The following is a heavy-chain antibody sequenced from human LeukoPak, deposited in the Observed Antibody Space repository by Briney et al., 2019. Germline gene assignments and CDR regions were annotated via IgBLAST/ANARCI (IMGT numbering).Heavy chain of an antibody. D-gene: IGHD3-10*01. CDR3: ARVKGYYGSGSYYRDDY. CDR2: IYYSGST. V-gene: IGHV4-39*07. CDR1: GGSISSSSYY. J-gene: IGHJ4*02. Sequence: SSETLSLTCTASGGSISSSSYYWGWIRQPPGKGLEWIGSIYYSGSTYYNPSLKSRVTISVDTSKNQFSLKLSSVTAADTAVYYCARVKGYYGSGSYYRDDYWGQGTLVTVSS.